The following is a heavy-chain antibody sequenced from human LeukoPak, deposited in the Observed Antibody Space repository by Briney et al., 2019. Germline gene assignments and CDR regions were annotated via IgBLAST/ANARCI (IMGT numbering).Heavy chain of an antibody. CDR1: GGSISSYY. CDR2: IYYSGST. D-gene: IGHD2-15*01. Sequence: PSETLSLTCTVSGGSISSYYWGWIRQPPGKGLEWIGSIYYSGSTYYNPSLKSRVTISVDTSKNQFSLKLSSVTAADTAVYYCARLGYCSGGSCYIALDDAFDIWGQGTMVTVSS. J-gene: IGHJ3*02. V-gene: IGHV4-39*01. CDR3: ARLGYCSGGSCYIALDDAFDI.